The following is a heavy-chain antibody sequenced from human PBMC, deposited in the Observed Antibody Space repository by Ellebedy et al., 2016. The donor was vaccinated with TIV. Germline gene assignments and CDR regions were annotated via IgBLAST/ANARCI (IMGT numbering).Heavy chain of an antibody. J-gene: IGHJ6*02. Sequence: AASVKVSCKVSGYSVTELSIHWVRQAPGKGLEWMGGFDPDDDETVFAQNFQGRVTMTEETFTDTAYMELSSLRSEDTAVYYCATDGPGDPHAKPYYHYYGMDVWGQGTTVTVSS. V-gene: IGHV1-24*01. CDR2: FDPDDDET. CDR1: GYSVTELS. D-gene: IGHD2-2*01. CDR3: ATDGPGDPHAKPYYHYYGMDV.